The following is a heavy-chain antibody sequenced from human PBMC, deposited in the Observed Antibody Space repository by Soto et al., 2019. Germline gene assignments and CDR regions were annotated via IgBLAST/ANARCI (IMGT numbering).Heavy chain of an antibody. J-gene: IGHJ6*03. V-gene: IGHV5-51*01. D-gene: IGHD3-9*01. CDR3: ARPGYYDILTHYYYMDV. Sequence: GESLKISCKGSGYSFTSYWIGWVRQMPGKGLEWMGIIYPGDSDTRYSPSFQGQVTISADKSISTAYLQWSSLKASDTAMYYCARPGYYDILTHYYYMDVWGKGTTVTV. CDR2: IYPGDSDT. CDR1: GYSFTSYW.